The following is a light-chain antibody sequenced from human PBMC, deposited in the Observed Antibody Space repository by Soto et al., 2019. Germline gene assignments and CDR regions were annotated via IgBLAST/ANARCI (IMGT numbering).Light chain of an antibody. CDR3: SSCAGSNLV. CDR1: SSDVGGYNY. V-gene: IGLV2-8*01. CDR2: EVS. J-gene: IGLJ2*01. Sequence: QSALTQPPSASGSPGQSVTISCTGTSSDVGGYNYVSWYQQHPGKAPKVMIYEVSKRPSGVPDRFSGSKSGNTASLTVSGLQAEDEADYYCSSCAGSNLVFGGGTQLTVL.